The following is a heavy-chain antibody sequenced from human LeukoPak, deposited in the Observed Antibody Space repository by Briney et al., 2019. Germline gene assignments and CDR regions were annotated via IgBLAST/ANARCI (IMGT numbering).Heavy chain of an antibody. V-gene: IGHV3-21*04. J-gene: IGHJ4*02. CDR2: MTSSGNFI. CDR3: AKQRYFDWLQAPPFDY. Sequence: GGSLRLSCAASGFAFSRYSMNWVRQAPGKGLEWVSSMTSSGNFIYYADSVKGRFTISRDNAKNSLFLQMNSLRAEDTAVYYCAKQRYFDWLQAPPFDYWGQGTLVTVSS. D-gene: IGHD3-9*01. CDR1: GFAFSRYS.